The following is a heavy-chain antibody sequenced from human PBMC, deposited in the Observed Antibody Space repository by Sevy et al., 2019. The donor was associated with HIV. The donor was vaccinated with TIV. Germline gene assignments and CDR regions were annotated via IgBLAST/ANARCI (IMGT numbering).Heavy chain of an antibody. Sequence: GGSLRLSCAASGFTFSSFWMHWVRQAPGKGLEWVANIRQDGSEKYYVHSVKGRFTISRDNGKNSLYLQMNSLRAEDTAVYYWAREIGGGNSFWGQGTLVTVSS. CDR1: GFTFSSFW. J-gene: IGHJ4*02. V-gene: IGHV3-7*01. CDR2: IRQDGSEK. CDR3: AREIGGGNSF. D-gene: IGHD1-1*01.